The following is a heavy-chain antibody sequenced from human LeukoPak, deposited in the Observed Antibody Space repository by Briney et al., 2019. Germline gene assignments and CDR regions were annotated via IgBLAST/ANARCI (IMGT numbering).Heavy chain of an antibody. V-gene: IGHV3-72*01. J-gene: IGHJ4*02. CDR3: ARSYGDVTYFDY. CDR2: IRNKANSGTT. D-gene: IGHD4-17*01. Sequence: GGSLRLSCAASGFTFSGHYMDWVRQAPGKGLEWVGRIRNKANSGTTVYAASVKGRFTISRDDSNNSLYLQLNSLKTEDSAVYYCARSYGDVTYFDYWGQGTLVTVSS. CDR1: GFTFSGHY.